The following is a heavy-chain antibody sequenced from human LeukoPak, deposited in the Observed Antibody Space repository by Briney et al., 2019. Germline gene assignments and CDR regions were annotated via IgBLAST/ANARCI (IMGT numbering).Heavy chain of an antibody. D-gene: IGHD3-9*01. V-gene: IGHV3-64*01. Sequence: GGSLRLSCAASGFTFSSYAMHWVRQAPGKGLEYVSAISSNGGSTYYANSVKGRFTISRDNSKNTLYLQMGSLRAEDMAVYYCARDPSRSTYYDILTGPYYFDYWGQGTLVTVSS. J-gene: IGHJ4*02. CDR1: GFTFSSYA. CDR2: ISSNGGST. CDR3: ARDPSRSTYYDILTGPYYFDY.